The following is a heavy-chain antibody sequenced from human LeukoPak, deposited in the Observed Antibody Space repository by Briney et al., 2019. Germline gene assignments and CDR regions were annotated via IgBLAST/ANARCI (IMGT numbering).Heavy chain of an antibody. CDR1: GFTFNSYA. CDR2: ISYDGRTK. Sequence: GTSLRLSCAASGFTFNSYAIHWVRQAPGKGLEWVTIISYDGRTKYYADCVKGRFIISRDNSKNTLYLQMGSLRPEDTAVYYCVRGSSSFYDSSGYSYYFDNWGQGTLVTVSS. V-gene: IGHV3-30*04. CDR3: VRGSSSFYDSSGYSYYFDN. D-gene: IGHD3-22*01. J-gene: IGHJ4*02.